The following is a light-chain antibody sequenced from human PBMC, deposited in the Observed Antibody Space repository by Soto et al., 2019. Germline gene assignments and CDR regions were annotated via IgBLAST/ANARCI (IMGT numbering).Light chain of an antibody. CDR2: EVS. V-gene: IGLV2-23*02. J-gene: IGLJ1*01. CDR1: SSDVGSYNL. CDR3: CSYAGSSTPYV. Sequence: CVLTQPASVYGAPGQSITISCKGTSSDVGSYNLVSWYQQHPGKAPKLMIYEVSKRPSGVSNRFSGSKSGNTASLTISGLQAEDEADYYCCSYAGSSTPYVFGTGTKVTVL.